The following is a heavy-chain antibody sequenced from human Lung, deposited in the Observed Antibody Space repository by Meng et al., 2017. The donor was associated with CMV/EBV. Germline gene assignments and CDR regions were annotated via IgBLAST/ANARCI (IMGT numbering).Heavy chain of an antibody. J-gene: IGHJ4*02. Sequence: VSGGSISSGDYYWSWIRQPPGKGLEWIGYIYYSGSTYYNPSLKSRVTISVDTSKNQFSLKLSSVTAADTAVYYCAARVEYSSLSLDYWGQGTLVTVSS. V-gene: IGHV4-30-4*08. CDR1: GGSISSGDYY. CDR3: AARVEYSSLSLDY. CDR2: IYYSGST. D-gene: IGHD6-6*01.